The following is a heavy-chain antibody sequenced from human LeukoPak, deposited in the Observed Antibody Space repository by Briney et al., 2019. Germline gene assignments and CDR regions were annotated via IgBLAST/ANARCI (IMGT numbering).Heavy chain of an antibody. J-gene: IGHJ4*02. CDR2: ISSSASAM. D-gene: IGHD2-2*01. V-gene: IGHV3-48*03. CDR1: GFTFINYP. CDR3: ARDAFYCISTSCYDY. Sequence: PGGSLRLSCAASGFTFINYPMHWVRQAPGKGLEWISYISSSASAMYYADSVKGRFTISRDNAKTSLYLQMNSLRAEDTAVYYCARDAFYCISTSCYDYWGQGTLVTVSS.